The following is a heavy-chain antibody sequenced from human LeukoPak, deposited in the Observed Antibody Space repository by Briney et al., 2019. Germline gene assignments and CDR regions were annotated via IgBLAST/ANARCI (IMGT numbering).Heavy chain of an antibody. V-gene: IGHV3-20*04. J-gene: IGHJ5*02. D-gene: IGHD2-21*01. Sequence: GGSLRLSCAASGFTFDDYGMSWVRQAPGKGLEWVSGINWNGGSTGYADSVKGRFTISRDNSKNSLYLRLNSLRPEDTAMYYCAKMAIAKGATQGRGFLQFDLWGQGTLVTVSS. CDR2: INWNGGST. CDR3: AKMAIAKGATQGRGFLQFDL. CDR1: GFTFDDYG.